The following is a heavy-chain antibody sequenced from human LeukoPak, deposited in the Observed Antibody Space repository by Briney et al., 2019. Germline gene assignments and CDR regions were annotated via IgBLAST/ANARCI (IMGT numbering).Heavy chain of an antibody. V-gene: IGHV4-39*01. CDR2: IHYSGGT. D-gene: IGHD2-2*01. J-gene: IGHJ5*02. CDR3: ARSCGNTSCSDGDWFDP. CDR1: GGSISTSDYY. Sequence: SETLSLTCTVSGGSISTSDYYWGWIRQPPGKGLEWIASIHYSGGTYFNPSLKSRVSISVDTSRNEFSLKVTSVTAADTAVYYCARSCGNTSCSDGDWFDPWGQGTLVTVSS.